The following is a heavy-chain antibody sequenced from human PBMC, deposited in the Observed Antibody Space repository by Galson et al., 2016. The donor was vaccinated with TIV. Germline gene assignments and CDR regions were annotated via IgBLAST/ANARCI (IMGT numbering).Heavy chain of an antibody. CDR1: GGTFTSYT. D-gene: IGHD5-12*01. V-gene: IGHV1-69*08. Sequence: QSGAEVKNPGASVKVSCKASGGTFTSYTFSWVRQAPGQGLEWMGRIIPIIKTVDCTQKLQGRVTITADQFTSTTYMELSSLTSEDTAVYYCATEGDTGYHERSHAFHIWGQGTMVTVSS. CDR2: IIPIIKTV. CDR3: ATEGDTGYHERSHAFHI. J-gene: IGHJ3*02.